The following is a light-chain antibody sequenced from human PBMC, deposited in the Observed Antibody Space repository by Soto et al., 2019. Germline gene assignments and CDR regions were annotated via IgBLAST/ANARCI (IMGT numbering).Light chain of an antibody. V-gene: IGKV1-39*01. CDR1: QSINKY. J-gene: IGKJ1*01. Sequence: DIQMTQSPSSLSASVGDRVTITCRASQSINKYLNWYQHKPGKAPELLIYAASSLQSEVPTRFSGSGAGTYFTLTISSLQHEDFATYYCQQSYTTPGTFGRGTKVEIK. CDR2: AAS. CDR3: QQSYTTPGT.